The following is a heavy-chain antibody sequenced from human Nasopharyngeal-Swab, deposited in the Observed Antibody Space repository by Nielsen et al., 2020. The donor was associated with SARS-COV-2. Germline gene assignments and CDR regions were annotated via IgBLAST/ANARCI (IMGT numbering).Heavy chain of an antibody. CDR3: ARDYYDNYDSDY. J-gene: IGHJ4*02. Sequence: ASVKVSCKTSGYTFTDYYIHWVRQVPGQGPEWVGCINPDSGDTKYAQKFQSRVTVTRDTSRSTAYIQLSRLRSDDTAVYYCARDYYDNYDSDYWGQGTLVTVSS. CDR1: GYTFTDYY. D-gene: IGHD3-22*01. CDR2: INPDSGDT. V-gene: IGHV1-2*02.